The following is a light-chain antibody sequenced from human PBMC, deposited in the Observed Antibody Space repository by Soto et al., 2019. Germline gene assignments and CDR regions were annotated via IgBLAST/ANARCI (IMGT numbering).Light chain of an antibody. V-gene: IGLV2-11*01. Sequence: QSALTQPRSVSGSPGQSVTISCTGTSSDVGGYNYVSWYQQHPGKAPKLMIYDVSKRPSGVPDRFSGSKSGNTASLTISGRQAEDEDDYYCCSYAGSYTWVFGGGTKVTVL. CDR3: CSYAGSYTWV. CDR1: SSDVGGYNY. J-gene: IGLJ3*02. CDR2: DVS.